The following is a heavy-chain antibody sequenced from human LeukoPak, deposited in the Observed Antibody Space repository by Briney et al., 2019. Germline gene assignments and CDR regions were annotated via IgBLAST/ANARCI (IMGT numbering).Heavy chain of an antibody. CDR3: ARDHVRNYYMDV. Sequence: ASVKVSCKASGYTFTSYYMHWVRQAPGQGLEWMGWINPNSGGTNYAQKFQGRVTMTRGTSISTAYMELSRLRSDDTAVYYCARDHVRNYYMDVWGKGTTVTVSS. CDR1: GYTFTSYY. J-gene: IGHJ6*03. CDR2: INPNSGGT. V-gene: IGHV1-2*02. D-gene: IGHD3-16*01.